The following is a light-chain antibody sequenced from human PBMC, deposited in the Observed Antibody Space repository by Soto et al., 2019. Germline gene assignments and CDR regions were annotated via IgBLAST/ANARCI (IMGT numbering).Light chain of an antibody. CDR2: GAS. CDR1: QSVSSN. CDR3: QQYNNWPPWT. V-gene: IGKV3-15*01. J-gene: IGKJ1*01. Sequence: EMVLTQSPGTLSLSPGERATRSCRASQSVSSNFLAWYQQKPGQAPRLLIYGASTRATGIPARFSGSGSGTEFTLTISSLQSEDFAVYYCQQYNNWPPWTFGQGTKVDIK.